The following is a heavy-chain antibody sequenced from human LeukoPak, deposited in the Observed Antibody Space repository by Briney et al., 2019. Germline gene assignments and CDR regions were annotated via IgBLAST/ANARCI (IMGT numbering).Heavy chain of an antibody. Sequence: SETLSLTCTVSGDSISSSSYYWGWIRQPPGKGLEWIGSIYSSGSTSYNPSLRSRVTISVDRTKDQFSLKLSFVTAADTAVYYCAKGRGYSGYEYYFDYWGQGTLATVSS. V-gene: IGHV4-39*01. D-gene: IGHD5-12*01. CDR3: AKGRGYSGYEYYFDY. CDR1: GDSISSSSYY. CDR2: IYSSGST. J-gene: IGHJ4*02.